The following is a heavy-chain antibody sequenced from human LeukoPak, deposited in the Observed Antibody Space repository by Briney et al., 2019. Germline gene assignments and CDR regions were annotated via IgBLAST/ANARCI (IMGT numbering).Heavy chain of an antibody. CDR2: IYYSGST. Sequence: SETLSLTCTVSGGSISSSSYYWGWIRQPPGKGLEWIGSIYYSGSTYYNPSLKSRVTISVDTTKNQFSLKLSSVTAADTAAYYCARVQRWELLSAAYYFDYWGQGTLVTVSS. V-gene: IGHV4-39*01. CDR1: GGSISSSSYY. J-gene: IGHJ4*02. D-gene: IGHD1-26*01. CDR3: ARVQRWELLSAAYYFDY.